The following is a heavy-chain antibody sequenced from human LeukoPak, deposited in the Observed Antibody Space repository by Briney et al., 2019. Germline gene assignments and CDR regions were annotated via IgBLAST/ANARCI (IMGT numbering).Heavy chain of an antibody. CDR2: IIPIFGTA. V-gene: IGHV1-69*13. J-gene: IGHJ4*02. CDR3: ARVGSGSNSAYYFDY. D-gene: IGHD1-26*01. Sequence: ASVKASCKASGGTFSSYAISWVRQAPGQGLEWMGGIIPIFGTANYAQKFQGRVTITADESTSTAYMELSSLRSEDTAVYYCARVGSGSNSAYYFDYWGQGTLVTVSS. CDR1: GGTFSSYA.